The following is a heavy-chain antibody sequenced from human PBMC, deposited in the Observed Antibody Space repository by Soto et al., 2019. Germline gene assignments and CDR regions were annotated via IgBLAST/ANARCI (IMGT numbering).Heavy chain of an antibody. Sequence: GGSLRLSCAASGFTFSSYGMHWVRQAPGKGLEWVAVIWYDGSNKYYADSVKGRFTISRDNSKNTLYLQMNSLRAEDTAVYYCARDGTMVRGVIENWFDPWGQGTLVTVSS. V-gene: IGHV3-33*01. CDR2: IWYDGSNK. J-gene: IGHJ5*02. CDR3: ARDGTMVRGVIENWFDP. CDR1: GFTFSSYG. D-gene: IGHD3-10*01.